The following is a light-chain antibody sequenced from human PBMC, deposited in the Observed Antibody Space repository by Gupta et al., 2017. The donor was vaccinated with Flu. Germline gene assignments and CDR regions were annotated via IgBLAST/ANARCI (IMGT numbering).Light chain of an antibody. CDR3: QQSDNWPPT. V-gene: IGKV3-15*01. Sequence: EIMMAQSPATLSVSPGERATLSCRASQSVSSNLVWYQQKPGQPPRVLVYGASTRAAGVPVRFSGSGSGTEFTLTISSLQSEDFAVYYCQQSDNWPPTFGQGTTVEIK. CDR2: GAS. J-gene: IGKJ1*01. CDR1: QSVSSN.